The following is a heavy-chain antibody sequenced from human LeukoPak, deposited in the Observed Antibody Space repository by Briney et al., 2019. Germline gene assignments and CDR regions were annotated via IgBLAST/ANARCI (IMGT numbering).Heavy chain of an antibody. D-gene: IGHD3-3*01. V-gene: IGHV3-30*01. Sequence: GGSLRLSCAASGFTFSSYAMHWVRQAPGKGLEWVAVISYDGSNKYYADSVKGRFTISRDNSKNTLYLQMNGLRAEDTAVYYCARAYFSLSSASTNWFDPWGQGTLVTVSS. CDR3: ARAYFSLSSASTNWFDP. CDR2: ISYDGSNK. CDR1: GFTFSSYA. J-gene: IGHJ5*02.